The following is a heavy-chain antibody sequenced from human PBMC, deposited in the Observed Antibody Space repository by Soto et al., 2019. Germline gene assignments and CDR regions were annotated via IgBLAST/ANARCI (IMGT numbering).Heavy chain of an antibody. CDR3: ARAYCSSTSCLEFDY. CDR2: INPNSGGT. CDR1: GYTFTGYY. Sequence: ASVKVSCKASGYTFTGYYMHWVRQAPGQGLEWMGWINPNSGGTNYAQKFQGWVTMTRDTSISTAYMELSRLRSDDTAVYYCARAYCSSTSCLEFDYWGQGTLVTSPQ. J-gene: IGHJ4*02. D-gene: IGHD2-2*01. V-gene: IGHV1-2*04.